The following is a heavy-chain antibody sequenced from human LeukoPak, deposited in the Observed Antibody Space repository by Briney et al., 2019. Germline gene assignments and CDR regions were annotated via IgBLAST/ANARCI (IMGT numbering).Heavy chain of an antibody. CDR1: GFTFSSYG. J-gene: IGHJ4*02. V-gene: IGHV3-30*18. D-gene: IGHD1-26*01. CDR3: AKGRPYRQWELLCYFDY. Sequence: GGSLRLSCAASGFTFSSYGMHWVRQAPGKGLEWVAVISYDGSNKYYADSVKGRFTISRGNSKNTLYLQMNSLRAEDTAVYYCAKGRPYRQWELLCYFDYWGQGTLVTVSS. CDR2: ISYDGSNK.